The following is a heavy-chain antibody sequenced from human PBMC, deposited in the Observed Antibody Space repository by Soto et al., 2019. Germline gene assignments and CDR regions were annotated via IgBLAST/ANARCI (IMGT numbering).Heavy chain of an antibody. J-gene: IGHJ4*02. CDR1: GGSISSGGYY. Sequence: QVQLQESGPGLVKPSQTLSLTCTVSGGSISSGGYYWSWIRQHPGKGLEWIGYIYYSGSTYYNPALTSRVTISVDTSKNQFSLKLSSVPAADTAVYYWARSYASSGYYVLGYWGQGTLVTVSS. D-gene: IGHD3-22*01. CDR2: IYYSGST. CDR3: ARSYASSGYYVLGY. V-gene: IGHV4-31*03.